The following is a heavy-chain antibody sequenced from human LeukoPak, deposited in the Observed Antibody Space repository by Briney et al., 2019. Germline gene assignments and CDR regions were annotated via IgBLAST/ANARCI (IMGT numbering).Heavy chain of an antibody. V-gene: IGHV3-9*01. CDR1: GFTFDDYA. Sequence: QSGGSLRLSCAASGFTFDDYAMHWVRQAPGKGLEWVSGISWNSGSIGYADSVKGRFTISRDNAKNSLYLQMNSLRAEDTALYYCAKDRVPSIAAAGTGTHGGMDVWGQGTTVTVSS. CDR2: ISWNSGSI. J-gene: IGHJ6*02. D-gene: IGHD6-13*01. CDR3: AKDRVPSIAAAGTGTHGGMDV.